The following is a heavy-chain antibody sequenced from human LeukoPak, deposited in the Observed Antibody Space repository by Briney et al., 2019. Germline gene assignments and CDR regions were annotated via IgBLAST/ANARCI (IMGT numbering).Heavy chain of an antibody. J-gene: IGHJ3*02. CDR3: ARVSVWAHAFDI. Sequence: SVKVSCKASGGTFSSYAISWVRQAPGQGLEWMGGIIPIFGTANYAQKFQGRVTITTAESTSTAYMELSSLRSEDTAVYYCARVSVWAHAFDIWGQGTMVTVSS. CDR1: GGTFSSYA. CDR2: IIPIFGTA. V-gene: IGHV1-69*05. D-gene: IGHD1-26*01.